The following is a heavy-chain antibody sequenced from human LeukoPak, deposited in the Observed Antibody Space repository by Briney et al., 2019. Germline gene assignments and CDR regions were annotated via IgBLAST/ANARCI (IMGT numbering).Heavy chain of an antibody. CDR3: ARDTYRFYDY. V-gene: IGHV3-7*01. Sequence: GESLRLSCAASGFTFRNYWMGWVRPAPGKGLEWVASMREDGGDKYYLDSVKGRFTISRDNAKNSLYLQMNSLRAEDTAVYYCARDTYRFYDYWGQGTLVTVSS. CDR2: MREDGGDK. CDR1: GFTFRNYW. J-gene: IGHJ4*02.